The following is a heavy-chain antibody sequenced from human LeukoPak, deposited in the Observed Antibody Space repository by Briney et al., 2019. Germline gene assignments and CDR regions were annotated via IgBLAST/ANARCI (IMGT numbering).Heavy chain of an antibody. CDR1: TFPLNNYW. Sequence: GGSLRLSCTASTFPLNNYWMSWVRQAPGKGLEWVSVIYIGGRTYYADSVTGRFIISRDNSKNTLYLQMNSLRAEDTAVYYCARCLGGDYVADTYWYFDLWGRGTLVTVSS. D-gene: IGHD4-17*01. CDR2: IYIGGRT. CDR3: ARCLGGDYVADTYWYFDL. J-gene: IGHJ2*01. V-gene: IGHV3-53*01.